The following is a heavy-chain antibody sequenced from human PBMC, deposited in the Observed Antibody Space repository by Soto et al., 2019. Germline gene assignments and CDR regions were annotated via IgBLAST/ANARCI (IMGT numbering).Heavy chain of an antibody. CDR1: GGTFSSYA. CDR2: IIPIFGTA. Sequence: SVKVSCQASGGTFSSYAISWVRQAPGQGLEWMGGIIPIFGTANYAQKFQGRVTITADKSTSTAYMELSSLRSEDTAVYYCARAKGSVDTAMVTAYYYYGMDVWGQGTTVTVSS. V-gene: IGHV1-69*06. D-gene: IGHD5-18*01. J-gene: IGHJ6*02. CDR3: ARAKGSVDTAMVTAYYYYGMDV.